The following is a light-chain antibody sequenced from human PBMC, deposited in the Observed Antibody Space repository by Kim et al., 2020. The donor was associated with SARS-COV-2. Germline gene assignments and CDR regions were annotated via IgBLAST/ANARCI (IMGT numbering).Light chain of an antibody. CDR3: QAWDSSTASYV. V-gene: IGLV3-1*01. CDR2: QDS. J-gene: IGLJ1*01. Sequence: SYELTQPPSVSVSPGQTASITCSGDKLGDKYACWYQQKPGQSPVLVIYQDSKRPSGIPERFSGSNSGNTATLTISGTQAMDEADYYCQAWDSSTASYVF. CDR1: KLGDKY.